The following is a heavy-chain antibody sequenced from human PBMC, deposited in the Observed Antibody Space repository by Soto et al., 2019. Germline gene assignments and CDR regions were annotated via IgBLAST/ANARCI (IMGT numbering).Heavy chain of an antibody. CDR2: ISYDGSDK. CDR3: ARDYYTYYDSSGYYPSPAY. CDR1: GFTFSSYA. J-gene: IGHJ4*02. Sequence: PGGSLRLSCAASGFTFSSYAMHWVRQAPGKGLEWVALISYDGSDKDYADSVKGRFTISRDNSRNTLFLQMNSLRAEDTAVYYCARDYYTYYDSSGYYPSPAYWGQGTLVTVSS. D-gene: IGHD3-22*01. V-gene: IGHV3-30-3*01.